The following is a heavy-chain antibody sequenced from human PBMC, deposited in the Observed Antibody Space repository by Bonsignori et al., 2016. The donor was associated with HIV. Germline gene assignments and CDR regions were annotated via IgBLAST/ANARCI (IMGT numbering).Heavy chain of an antibody. J-gene: IGHJ4*02. D-gene: IGHD3-22*01. Sequence: WVRQAPGQGLEWMGGIIPILTIPQYAQNFQGRVTITADRSTNTAYMELSSLRSEDTAVYYCARGPLYYDTSGAPRDYYFDYWGQGTLVTVSS. CDR2: IIPILTIP. CDR3: ARGPLYYDTSGAPRDYYFDY. V-gene: IGHV1-69*10.